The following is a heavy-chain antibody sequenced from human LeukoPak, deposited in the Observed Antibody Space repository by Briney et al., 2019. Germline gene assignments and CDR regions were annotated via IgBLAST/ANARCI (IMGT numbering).Heavy chain of an antibody. Sequence: SETLSLTCTVSGGSISSSSYYWGWIRQPPGKGLEWIGSTYYSGSTYYNPSLKSRVTISVDTSKNQFSLKLSSVTAADTAVYYCARERLYCSSTSCYVWFDPWGQGTLVTVSS. CDR1: GGSISSSSYY. V-gene: IGHV4-39*07. D-gene: IGHD2-2*01. CDR3: ARERLYCSSTSCYVWFDP. CDR2: TYYSGST. J-gene: IGHJ5*02.